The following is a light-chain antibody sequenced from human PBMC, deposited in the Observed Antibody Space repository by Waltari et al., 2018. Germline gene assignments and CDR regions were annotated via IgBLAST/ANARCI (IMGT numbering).Light chain of an antibody. CDR2: EVT. CDR1: SSPAGGSNH. CDR3: SSFTTIGTLVV. Sequence: QSALTQPASVSGSPGQSITISCTGTSSPAGGSNHVSWYQQQPGQAPKLLILEVTNRPSGISNRFSGSKSGNTASLTISGLQAEDEGEYYCSSFTTIGTLVVFGGGTKVTVL. J-gene: IGLJ2*01. V-gene: IGLV2-14*01.